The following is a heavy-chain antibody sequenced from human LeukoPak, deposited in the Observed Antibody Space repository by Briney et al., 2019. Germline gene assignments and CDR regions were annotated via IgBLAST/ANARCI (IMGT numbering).Heavy chain of an antibody. CDR3: SRARITKQVVVNRIDY. CDR2: ISYDGSNK. D-gene: IGHD3-22*01. Sequence: PGGSLRLSCAASGFTFSSYAMHWVRQPPGKGLEWVAVISYDGSNKYYADSVKGRFTISRDNSTNTLFLQMDSLRTEDTAVYYCSRARITKQVVVNRIDYWGRGTLVTVSS. V-gene: IGHV3-30*04. CDR1: GFTFSSYA. J-gene: IGHJ4*02.